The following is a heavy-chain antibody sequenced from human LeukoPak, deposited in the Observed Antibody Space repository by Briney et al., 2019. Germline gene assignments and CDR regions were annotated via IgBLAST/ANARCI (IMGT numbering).Heavy chain of an antibody. CDR3: AKVGRDLVLWFGESTTYYFDY. J-gene: IGHJ4*02. V-gene: IGHV3-23*01. CDR1: GFTFSSHA. D-gene: IGHD3-10*01. CDR2: ISGSGGST. Sequence: GGSLRLSCAASGFTFSSHAMSWVRQAPGKGLEWVSAISGSGGSTYYADSVKGRFTISRDNSKNTLYLQMNSLRAEDTAVYYCAKVGRDLVLWFGESTTYYFDYWGQGTLVTVSS.